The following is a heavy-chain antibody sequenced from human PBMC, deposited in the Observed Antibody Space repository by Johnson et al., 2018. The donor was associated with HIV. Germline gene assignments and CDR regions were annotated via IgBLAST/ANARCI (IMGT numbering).Heavy chain of an antibody. V-gene: IGHV3-33*01. D-gene: IGHD2-21*01. Sequence: QVQLVESGGGVVQPGGSLRLSCAASGFTFSSYGMHWVRQAPGKGLEWVAVIWYDGSNQYYADSVTGRFTISRDNSKNTLYLQMNSLKAEDTAMYYCTTDYFVVGAFDIWGQGTMVTVSS. CDR3: TTDYFVVGAFDI. J-gene: IGHJ3*02. CDR2: IWYDGSNQ. CDR1: GFTFSSYG.